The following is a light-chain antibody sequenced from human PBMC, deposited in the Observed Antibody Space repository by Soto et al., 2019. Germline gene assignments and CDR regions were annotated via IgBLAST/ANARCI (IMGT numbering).Light chain of an antibody. CDR3: QQYYSSWT. V-gene: IGKV1-5*03. J-gene: IGKJ1*01. CDR1: QSISEW. Sequence: DIQMTQSPSTLSAYVGDRVTITCRASQSISEWLAWYQQKPGKPPNILIYAASTLASGVPSRFSGSGSGTEFTLTISSLQPEDLATYYCQQYYSSWTFGQGTKVEV. CDR2: AAS.